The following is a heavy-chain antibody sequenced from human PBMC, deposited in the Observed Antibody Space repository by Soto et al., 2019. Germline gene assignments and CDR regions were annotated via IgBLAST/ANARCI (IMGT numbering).Heavy chain of an antibody. D-gene: IGHD6-19*01. CDR2: INHSGST. J-gene: IGHJ5*02. V-gene: IGHV4-34*01. CDR3: ARVGSGWYRRWFDP. Sequence: SETLSLTCAVYGGSFSGYYWSWIRQPPGKGLEWIGEINHSGSTNYNPSLKSRVTISVDTSKNQFSLKLSSVTAADTAVYYCARVGSGWYRRWFDPWCQGTLVTVS. CDR1: GGSFSGYY.